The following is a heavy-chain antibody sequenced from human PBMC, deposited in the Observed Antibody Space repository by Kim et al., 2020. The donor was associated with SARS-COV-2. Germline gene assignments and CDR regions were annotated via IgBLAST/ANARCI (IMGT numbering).Heavy chain of an antibody. V-gene: IGHV3-74*01. J-gene: IGHJ4*02. Sequence: NYGESVKGRFTVSRDHAKKTIYLEMTSLGPEDTAVYYCAKDYRGVPTSDYWRQGTLVTVS. D-gene: IGHD5-12*01. CDR3: AKDYRGVPTSDY.